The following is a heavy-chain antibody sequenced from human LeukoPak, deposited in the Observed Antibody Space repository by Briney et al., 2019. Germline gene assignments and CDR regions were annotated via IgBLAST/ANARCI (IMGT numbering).Heavy chain of an antibody. J-gene: IGHJ2*01. CDR3: TRRESQGRSTNWYFDH. CDR2: IRTKTNNYAT. V-gene: IGHV3-73*01. D-gene: IGHD1-14*01. Sequence: GGSLRLSCAASGFSISASAMHWVRQASGKGLEWISRIRTKTNNYATAYAASVKGRFTISRDDPKNTAYLQMNSLKTKDTAVYYCTRRESQGRSTNWYFDHWGRGTLVTVSS. CDR1: GFSISASA.